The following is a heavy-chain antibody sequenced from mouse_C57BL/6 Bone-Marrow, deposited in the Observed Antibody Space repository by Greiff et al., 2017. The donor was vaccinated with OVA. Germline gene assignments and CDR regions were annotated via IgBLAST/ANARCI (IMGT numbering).Heavy chain of an antibody. CDR1: GFTFSSYA. CDR3: ASHYGSSYYWYFDV. D-gene: IGHD1-1*01. CDR2: ISDGGSYT. V-gene: IGHV5-4*01. J-gene: IGHJ1*03. Sequence: EVQLVESGGGLVKPGGSLKLSCAASGFTFSSYAMSWVRQTPEKRLEWVATISDGGSYTYYPDNVKGRFTISRDNAKNNLYLQMSHLKSEDTARYYCASHYGSSYYWYFDVWGTGTTVTVSS.